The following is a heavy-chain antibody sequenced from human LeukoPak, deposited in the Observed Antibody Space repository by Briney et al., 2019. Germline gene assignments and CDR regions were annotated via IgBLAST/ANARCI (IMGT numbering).Heavy chain of an antibody. D-gene: IGHD1-26*01. V-gene: IGHV4-34*01. CDR2: INHSGST. J-gene: IGHJ5*02. CDR3: VRHYSGTYFNWFDP. CDR1: GGSFSGYY. Sequence: SETLSLTCAVYGGSFSGYYWSWIRQPPGKGLKWIGEINHSGSTNYDPSLKSRVTISVDTSKNQLSLKLTSVTAADTAVYYCVRHYSGTYFNWFDPWGQGTLVTVSS.